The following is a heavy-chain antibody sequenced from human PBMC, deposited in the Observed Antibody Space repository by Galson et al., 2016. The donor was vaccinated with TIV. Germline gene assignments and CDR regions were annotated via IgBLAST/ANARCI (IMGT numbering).Heavy chain of an antibody. J-gene: IGHJ4*02. D-gene: IGHD3-10*01. CDR1: GGSISSYY. CDR2: VYYTGNT. CDR3: ARVDYSGSGTAFDS. Sequence: ETLSLTCTVSGGSISSYYWTWIRQPPGKGLEWIGYVYYTGNTNYNPSLKNRVTMSVDTSKNQFSLKLNSVTAADTAVYFCARVDYSGSGTAFDSWGQGTLVTASS. V-gene: IGHV4-59*01.